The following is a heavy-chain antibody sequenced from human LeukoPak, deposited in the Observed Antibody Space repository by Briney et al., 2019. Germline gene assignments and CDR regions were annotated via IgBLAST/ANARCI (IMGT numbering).Heavy chain of an antibody. J-gene: IGHJ4*02. CDR2: ITGSGGST. CDR1: GFTFSSYA. D-gene: IGHD3-22*01. CDR3: ASIMRDYYDSSGTLFDY. Sequence: GGSLRLSRAASGFTFSSYAMSWVRQAPGKGLEWVSAITGSGGSTYYADSVKGRFTISRDNSKNTLYLQMNSLRAEDTAVYYCASIMRDYYDSSGTLFDYWGQGTLVTVSS. V-gene: IGHV3-23*01.